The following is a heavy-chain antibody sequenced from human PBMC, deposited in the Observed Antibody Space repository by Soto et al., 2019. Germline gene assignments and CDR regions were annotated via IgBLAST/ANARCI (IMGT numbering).Heavy chain of an antibody. CDR2: ISSSSSYI. D-gene: IGHD6-6*01. CDR1: GFTFSSYS. V-gene: IGHV3-21*01. J-gene: IGHJ2*01. Sequence: GGSLRLSCAASGFTFSSYSMNWVRQAPGKGLEWVSSISSSSSYIYYADSVKGRFTISRDNAKNSLYLQMNSLRAEDTTVYYCASKQAGIAARPRFAANWYFDLWGRGTLVTVSS. CDR3: ASKQAGIAARPRFAANWYFDL.